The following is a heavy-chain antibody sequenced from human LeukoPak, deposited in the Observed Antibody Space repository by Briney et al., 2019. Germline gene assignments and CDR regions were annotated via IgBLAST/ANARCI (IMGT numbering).Heavy chain of an antibody. CDR3: ARKRSYCGGDCPNFDY. CDR2: IYYTGST. J-gene: IGHJ4*02. CDR1: GGSVSSGSYY. D-gene: IGHD2-21*02. Sequence: KPSETLSLTCTVSGGSVSSGSYYWSWIRQPPGKGLEWIGYIYYTGSTKYNPSLKSRVTISVDTSKNQFSLKLSSVTAADTAVYYCARKRSYCGGDCPNFDYWGQGTLVTVSS. V-gene: IGHV4-61*01.